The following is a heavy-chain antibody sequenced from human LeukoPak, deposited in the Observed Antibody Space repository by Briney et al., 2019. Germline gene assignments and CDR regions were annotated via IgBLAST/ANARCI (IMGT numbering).Heavy chain of an antibody. CDR2: IYYSGST. CDR1: GASISSYY. Sequence: SETLSLNCTVAGASISSYYWSWIPQPPGKGLEWIGYIYYSGSTNYNPSLKSRLTISVDTSKNQFSLKRSAGTAADTAVYFWARDVSRAFDIWGQGTMVTVSS. J-gene: IGHJ3*02. V-gene: IGHV4-59*01. CDR3: ARDVSRAFDI.